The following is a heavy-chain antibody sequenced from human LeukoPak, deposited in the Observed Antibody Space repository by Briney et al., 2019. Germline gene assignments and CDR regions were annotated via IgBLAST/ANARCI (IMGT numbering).Heavy chain of an antibody. Sequence: SETLSLTCTVSGGSISSYYWSWIRQPPGKGLEWIGYIYYSGSTNYNPSLKSRVTISVDTSKNQFSLKMNSVTAADTAVYFCAKMGNPATVTADYWGQGTLVTVSS. CDR2: IYYSGST. CDR1: GGSISSYY. J-gene: IGHJ4*02. CDR3: AKMGNPATVTADY. V-gene: IGHV4-59*08. D-gene: IGHD4-17*01.